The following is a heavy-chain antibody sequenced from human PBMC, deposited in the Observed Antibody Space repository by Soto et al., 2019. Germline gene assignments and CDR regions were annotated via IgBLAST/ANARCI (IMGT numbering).Heavy chain of an antibody. J-gene: IGHJ4*02. CDR3: ARACYASSGYYYFDY. D-gene: IGHD3-22*01. Sequence: QVHLQESGPGLVKPSETLSLTCTVSGGSISGYYWSWVRQPTGKGLEWIGYIYYSGGTIYNHSLRSRVSISVDTSKNQFSLKLSSVTAADTAVYYCARACYASSGYYYFDYGGQGTLVTVSS. V-gene: IGHV4-59*01. CDR2: IYYSGGT. CDR1: GGSISGYY.